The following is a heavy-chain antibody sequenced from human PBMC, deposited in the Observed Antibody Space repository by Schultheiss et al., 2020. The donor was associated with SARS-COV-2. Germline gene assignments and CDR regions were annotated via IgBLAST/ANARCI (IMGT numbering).Heavy chain of an antibody. V-gene: IGHV3-64*02. CDR2: ISSNGGST. Sequence: GGSLRLSCAASGFTFSSYWMHWVRQAPGKGLEYVSAISSNGGSTYYADSVKGRFTISRDNAKNSLYLQMNSLRAEDTAVYYCARGKGELAPWGQGTLVTVSS. D-gene: IGHD1-7*01. CDR1: GFTFSSYW. CDR3: ARGKGELAP. J-gene: IGHJ5*02.